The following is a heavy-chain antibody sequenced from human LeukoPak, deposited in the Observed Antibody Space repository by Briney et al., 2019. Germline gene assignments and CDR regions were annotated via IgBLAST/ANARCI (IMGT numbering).Heavy chain of an antibody. D-gene: IGHD3-22*01. CDR3: ATGSYYDSSGYYKYYFDH. V-gene: IGHV1-69*13. CDR2: IIPIFGTA. Sequence: SVKVSCKASGGTFSSYAISWVRQAPGQGLEWMGGIIPIFGTANYAQKFQGRVTITADESTSTAYMELSSLRSEDTAVYYCATGSYYDSSGYYKYYFDHWGQGTLVTVSS. CDR1: GGTFSSYA. J-gene: IGHJ4*02.